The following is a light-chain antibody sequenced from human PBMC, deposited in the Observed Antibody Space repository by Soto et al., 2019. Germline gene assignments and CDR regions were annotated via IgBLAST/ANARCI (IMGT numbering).Light chain of an antibody. CDR2: GAS. V-gene: IGKV3-15*01. Sequence: EIVMTQSPATLSVSPGERATLSCRASQSVSSNLAWYQQKPGQAPRLLIYGASTRATGIPARFSGSGSGTDFTLTISRLQSEDFAVYDCQQYNNWPRTFGQGTKVDIK. CDR3: QQYNNWPRT. J-gene: IGKJ1*01. CDR1: QSVSSN.